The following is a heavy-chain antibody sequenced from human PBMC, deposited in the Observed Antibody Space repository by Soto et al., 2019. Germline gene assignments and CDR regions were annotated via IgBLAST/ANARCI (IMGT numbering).Heavy chain of an antibody. V-gene: IGHV4-30-4*01. J-gene: IGHJ6*02. CDR2: IYYSGST. Sequence: QVQLQESGPGLVKPSQTLSLTCTVSGGSISSGDYYWSWIRQPPGKGLEWIGYIYYSGSTYYNPSLKSRVTISVDTSKNQFSLKLSSGTAADTAVYYCARDGYSGYDHEDYDGMDVWGQGTTVTVSS. CDR1: GGSISSGDYY. CDR3: ARDGYSGYDHEDYDGMDV. D-gene: IGHD5-12*01.